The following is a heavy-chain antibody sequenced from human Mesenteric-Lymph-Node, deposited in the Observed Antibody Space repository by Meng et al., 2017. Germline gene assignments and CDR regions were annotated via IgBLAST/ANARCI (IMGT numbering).Heavy chain of an antibody. CDR3: VRAGIAVAGTFSDY. J-gene: IGHJ4*02. D-gene: IGHD6-19*01. CDR2: IYHSGST. Sequence: QGQRQESGPGLVKPSGTLSLTCAVSGGSISSSNWWSWVRQPPGKGLEWIGEIYHSGSTNYNPSLKSRVTISVDKSKNQFSLKLSSVTAADTAVYYCVRAGIAVAGTFSDYWGQGTLVTVSS. CDR1: GGSISSSNW. V-gene: IGHV4-4*02.